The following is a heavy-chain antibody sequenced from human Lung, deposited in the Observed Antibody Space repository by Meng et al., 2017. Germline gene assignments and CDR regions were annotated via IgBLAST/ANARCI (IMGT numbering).Heavy chain of an antibody. CDR2: INHSGST. D-gene: IGHD4-11*01. CDR1: GGSFSDYY. J-gene: IGHJ4*02. V-gene: IGHV4-34*01. CDR3: ARGPTTMAHDFDY. Sequence: HGQLQQCGAGLLKPSETLSLTCVVSGGSFSDYYWSWIRQPPGKGLEWIGEINHSGSTNYNPSLESRATISVDTSQNNLSLKLSSVTAADSAVYYCARGPTTMAHDFDYWGQGTLVTVSS.